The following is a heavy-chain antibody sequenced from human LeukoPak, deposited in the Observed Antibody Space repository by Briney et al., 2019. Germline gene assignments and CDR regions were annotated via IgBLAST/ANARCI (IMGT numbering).Heavy chain of an antibody. CDR2: IYYSGST. CDR3: ARGRGGDYEH. J-gene: IGHJ4*02. Sequence: SESLSLTCTVSGVSISSYYWSWIRQPPGKGLEWIGYIYYSGSTNYNPSLKSRVTISVDTSKNQFSLKLSSVTAADTAVYYCARGRGGDYEHWGQGTLVTVSS. D-gene: IGHD2-21*02. V-gene: IGHV4-59*01. CDR1: GVSISSYY.